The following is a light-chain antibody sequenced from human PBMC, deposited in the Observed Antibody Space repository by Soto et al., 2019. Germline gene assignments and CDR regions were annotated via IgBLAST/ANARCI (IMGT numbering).Light chain of an antibody. CDR2: KAS. J-gene: IGKJ1*01. CDR3: QHYNSYSES. V-gene: IGKV1-5*03. Sequence: DIQMTQSPSTLSGSVGDRVTITCRARQTISSWLAWYQQKPGKAPKLLIYKASTLKSGVPSRFSGSGSGTEFTFTISSLQPDDFATYDCQHYNSYSESFGQGTKVELK. CDR1: QTISSW.